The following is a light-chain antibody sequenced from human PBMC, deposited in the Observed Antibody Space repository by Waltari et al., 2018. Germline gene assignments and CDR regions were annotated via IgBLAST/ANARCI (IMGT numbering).Light chain of an antibody. V-gene: IGLV1-44*01. CDR3: ATWDDRLKGWV. CDR2: RNN. CDR1: SSNIGSNN. J-gene: IGLJ3*02. Sequence: QSVLTQPPSASGTPGQRVTISCSGSSSNIGSNNVNWHQQLPGTAPKLLIYRNNQRPSGVPDRFSGSKSGTSASLAISGLHSEDEADYYCATWDDRLKGWVFGGGTKLTVL.